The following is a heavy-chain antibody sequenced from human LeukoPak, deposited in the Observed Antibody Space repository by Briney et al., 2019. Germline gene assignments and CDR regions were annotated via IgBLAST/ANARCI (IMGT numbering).Heavy chain of an antibody. CDR1: GFTFSSYS. CDR2: INWNGGST. CDR3: ARRRDSGSLQHFDY. J-gene: IGHJ4*02. V-gene: IGHV3-20*04. Sequence: GSLRLSCAASGFTFSSYSMNWVRQAPGKGLEWVSGINWNGGSTGYADSVKGRFTISRDNAKNSLYLQMNSLRAEDTAVYYCARRRDSGSLQHFDYWGQGTLVTVSS. D-gene: IGHD1-26*01.